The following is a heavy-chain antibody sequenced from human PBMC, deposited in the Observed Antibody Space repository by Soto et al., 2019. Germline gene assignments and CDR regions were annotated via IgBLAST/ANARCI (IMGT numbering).Heavy chain of an antibody. V-gene: IGHV4-39*02. CDR1: GASIKSRNYF. D-gene: IGHD2-15*01. CDR2: IHSSGGT. Sequence: SETLSLTCTVSGASIKSRNYFWGWIRQPPGKGLEFVGSIHSSGGTYYNPSLKSRVTVSVDLSNSHFSLSLKSLTATDTAVYYCGRLAEAATGHTDFDFWGQGTLVTVSS. J-gene: IGHJ4*02. CDR3: GRLAEAATGHTDFDF.